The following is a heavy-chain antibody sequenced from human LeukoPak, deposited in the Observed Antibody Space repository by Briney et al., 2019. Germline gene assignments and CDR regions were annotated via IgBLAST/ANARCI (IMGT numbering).Heavy chain of an antibody. Sequence: PGGSLRLSCAASGFTFSSYSMNWVRQAPGKGLEWVSSISSSSSYIYYADSVKGRFTISRDNAKNSLYLQMNSLRAEDTALYYCEKDIGPHLIAAAGTGFDYWGQGTLVTVSS. D-gene: IGHD6-13*01. CDR3: EKDIGPHLIAAAGTGFDY. V-gene: IGHV3-21*04. CDR2: ISSSSSYI. J-gene: IGHJ4*02. CDR1: GFTFSSYS.